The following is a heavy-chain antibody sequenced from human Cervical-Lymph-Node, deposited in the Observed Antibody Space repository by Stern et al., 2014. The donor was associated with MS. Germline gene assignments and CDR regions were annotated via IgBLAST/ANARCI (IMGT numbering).Heavy chain of an antibody. CDR3: ALDPQY. D-gene: IGHD4-11*01. CDR1: GFSFNTRGVG. V-gene: IGHV2-5*01. CDR2: IYYNNET. J-gene: IGHJ4*02. Sequence: ESGPTLVKPTQTLTLTCTFSGFSFNTRGVGVGWSRQSPGKALEWLALIYYNNETRYRPSLSSSLNISTDTSKNQVVLTMASMYPLDTATYYFALDPQYWGQGARVTVSS.